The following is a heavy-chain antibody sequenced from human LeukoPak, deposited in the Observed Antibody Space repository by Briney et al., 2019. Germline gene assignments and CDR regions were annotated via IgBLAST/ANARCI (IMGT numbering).Heavy chain of an antibody. CDR2: IYPDDSDI. CDR1: GYNFPTYW. J-gene: IGHJ4*02. V-gene: IGHV5-51*01. D-gene: IGHD4-23*01. Sequence: GESLKISCKGSGYNFPTYWIAWVRQMPGKGLEWMGIIYPDDSDIRYSPSFQGQVTISADKSINTAYLQWSRLEASDTAMFYCARLDYGGSEVVDYWGQGTLVTVSS. CDR3: ARLDYGGSEVVDY.